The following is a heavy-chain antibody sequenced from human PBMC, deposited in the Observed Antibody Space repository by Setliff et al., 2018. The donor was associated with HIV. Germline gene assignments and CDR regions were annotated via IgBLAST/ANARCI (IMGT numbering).Heavy chain of an antibody. CDR2: INPNSGGT. CDR3: ARVRGSYFGNHDAFDI. J-gene: IGHJ3*02. D-gene: IGHD1-26*01. V-gene: IGHV1-2*02. CDR1: GYTFTSYG. Sequence: ASVKVSCKASGYTFTSYGISWVRQAPGQGLEWMGWINPNSGGTNYAQKFQGRVTMTRDTSISTAYMELSRLRSDDTAVYYCARVRGSYFGNHDAFDIWGQGTMVTVSS.